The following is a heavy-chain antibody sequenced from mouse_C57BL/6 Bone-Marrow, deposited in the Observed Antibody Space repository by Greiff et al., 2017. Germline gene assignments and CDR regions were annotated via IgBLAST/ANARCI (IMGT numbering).Heavy chain of an antibody. J-gene: IGHJ3*01. Sequence: QVQLQQPGAELVKPGASGKLSCKASGYTFTSYWMHWVKQRPGPGLEWIGMIHPNSGSTNDNEKFKSKATLTADTSSSTADMQLSSLTSEDSAVYSFARGYYGNPFAYWGQGTLVTVSA. CDR2: IHPNSGST. CDR3: ARGYYGNPFAY. D-gene: IGHD2-1*01. V-gene: IGHV1-64*01. CDR1: GYTFTSYW.